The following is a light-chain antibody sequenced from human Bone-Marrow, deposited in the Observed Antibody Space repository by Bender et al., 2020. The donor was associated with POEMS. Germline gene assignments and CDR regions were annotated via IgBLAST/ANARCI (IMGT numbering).Light chain of an antibody. J-gene: IGLJ3*02. Sequence: QSALTQPASVSGSPGQSITISCIGTSSDVGRYNYVSWYQQHPHKAPKAMIYDVSKRPSGIPDRFSGSKSGNTASLTISALQAEDEADYHCCSYGGNYTWVFGGGTKLTVL. CDR1: SSDVGRYNY. CDR3: CSYGGNYTWV. CDR2: DVS. V-gene: IGLV2-11*01.